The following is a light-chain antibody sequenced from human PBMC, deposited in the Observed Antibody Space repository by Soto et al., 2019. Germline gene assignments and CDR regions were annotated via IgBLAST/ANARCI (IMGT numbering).Light chain of an antibody. V-gene: IGLV1-47*01. CDR2: RNN. CDR3: AAWDDSLSAVV. Sequence: QSVLTQPPSASGTPGQRVTISCSGSYSNIGSNYVYWYQQLPGMAPKVLIYRNNQRPSGVPDRFSGSKSDTSASLAISGLRSEDEADYYCAAWDDSLSAVVFGGGDQAHRP. J-gene: IGLJ2*01. CDR1: YSNIGSNY.